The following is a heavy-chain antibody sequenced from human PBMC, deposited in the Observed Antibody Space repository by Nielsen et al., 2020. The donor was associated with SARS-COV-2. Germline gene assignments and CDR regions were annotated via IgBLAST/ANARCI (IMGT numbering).Heavy chain of an antibody. CDR1: GFTFSDYY. CDR3: ARSAPYYDILTGYSPGGYFDY. Sequence: GGSLRLSCAASGFTFSDYYMSWIRQAPGKGLEWVSYISSSSSYTNYADSVKGRFTISRDNAKNSLYLQMNSLRAEDTAVYYCARSAPYYDILTGYSPGGYFDYWGQGTLVTVSS. CDR2: ISSSSSYT. V-gene: IGHV3-11*03. J-gene: IGHJ4*02. D-gene: IGHD3-9*01.